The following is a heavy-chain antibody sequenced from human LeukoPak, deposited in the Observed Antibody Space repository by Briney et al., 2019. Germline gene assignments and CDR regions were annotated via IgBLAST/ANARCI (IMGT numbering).Heavy chain of an antibody. CDR3: ARLSQGYCGGDCYSGY. CDR2: INYSGRT. D-gene: IGHD2-21*02. Sequence: SETLSLTCTVSGGSINSSRYYWGWIRQPPGKGLEWIGSINYSGRTYYHPSLKSRVTVSVDTSKNQFYMKLRSVTAADTAVFYCARLSQGYCGGDCYSGYWGQGTLVTVSS. J-gene: IGHJ4*02. CDR1: GGSINSSRYY. V-gene: IGHV4-39*01.